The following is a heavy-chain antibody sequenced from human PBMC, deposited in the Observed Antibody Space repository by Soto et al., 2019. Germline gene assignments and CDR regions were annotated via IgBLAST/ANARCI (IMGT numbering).Heavy chain of an antibody. CDR3: ARRDTSGFLRYFDN. Sequence: QMQLVQSGAEEKKPGSSVKVSCKASGGTLSSFINYPINWVRQAPGQGLEWMGGIVPNVGTVNYAQKFQGRVTITADKSTGTAYMELSSLRSEDTALYYCARRDTSGFLRYFDNWGQGTLVTVSS. CDR1: GGTLSSFINYP. J-gene: IGHJ4*02. CDR2: IVPNVGTV. D-gene: IGHD3-3*01. V-gene: IGHV1-69*06.